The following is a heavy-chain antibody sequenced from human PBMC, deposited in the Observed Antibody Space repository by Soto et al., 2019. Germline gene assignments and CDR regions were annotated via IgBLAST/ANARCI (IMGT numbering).Heavy chain of an antibody. CDR2: IDPSDSYT. J-gene: IGHJ6*02. CDR1: GYSFTSYW. V-gene: IGHV5-10-1*01. CDR3: ARQLVVPAAISGYYYYGMDV. D-gene: IGHD2-2*02. Sequence: LKISCKGSGYSFTSYWISWVRQMPGKGLEWMGRIDPSDSYTNYSPSFQGHVTISADKSISTAYLQWSSLKASDTAMYYCARQLVVPAAISGYYYYGMDVWGQGTTVTVSS.